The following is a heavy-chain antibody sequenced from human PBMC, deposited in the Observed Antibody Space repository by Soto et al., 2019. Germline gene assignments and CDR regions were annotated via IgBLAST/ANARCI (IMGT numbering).Heavy chain of an antibody. V-gene: IGHV3-21*01. CDR3: ARVGPEFSLVCYRDAFDI. J-gene: IGHJ3*02. Sequence: EVQLVESGGGLVKPGGSLRLSCAASGFTFSTYSMSCVRQAPGKGLEWVSSIRSSSSYIYYADSVKGRITMSRDNAKNALYLQMISLSAEDPAVYYWARVGPEFSLVCYRDAFDIWGQGTMVTVSS. CDR1: GFTFSTYS. D-gene: IGHD2-15*01. CDR2: IRSSSSYI.